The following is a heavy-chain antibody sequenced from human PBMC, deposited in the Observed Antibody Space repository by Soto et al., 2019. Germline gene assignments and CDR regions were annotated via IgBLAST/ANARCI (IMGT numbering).Heavy chain of an antibody. V-gene: IGHV4-34*01. Sequence: SETLSLTCAVYGGSFSGYCWSWIRQPPGKGLEWIGEINHSGSTNYNPSLKSRVTISVDTSKNQFSLKLSSVTAADTAVYYCARGNIGVVVPAARYYYYYMDVWGKGTTVT. D-gene: IGHD2-2*01. CDR3: ARGNIGVVVPAARYYYYYMDV. CDR1: GGSFSGYC. J-gene: IGHJ6*03. CDR2: INHSGST.